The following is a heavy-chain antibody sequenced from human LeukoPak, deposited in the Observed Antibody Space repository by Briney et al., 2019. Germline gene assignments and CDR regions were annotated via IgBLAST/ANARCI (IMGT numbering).Heavy chain of an antibody. CDR3: ARVPDDAFDI. D-gene: IGHD1-14*01. CDR1: GGSISSGSYY. V-gene: IGHV4-61*02. CDR2: IYTSGST. J-gene: IGHJ3*02. Sequence: SETLFLTCTVSGGSISSGSYYWSWIRQPAGKGLEWIGRIYTSGSTNYNPSLKSRVTISVDTSKNQFSLKLSSVTAADTAVYYCARVPDDAFDIWGQGTMVTVSS.